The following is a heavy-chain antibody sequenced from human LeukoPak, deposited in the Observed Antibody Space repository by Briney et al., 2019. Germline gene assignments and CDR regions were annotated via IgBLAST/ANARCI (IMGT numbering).Heavy chain of an antibody. Sequence: SVKVSCKASGGTFSSYAISWVRQAPGQGLEWMGGIIPIFGTANYAQKFQGRVTITADESTSTAYMELSSLRSEDTAVYYCAREADQYDILTGHRYFDYWGQGTLVTVSS. V-gene: IGHV1-69*13. D-gene: IGHD3-9*01. CDR1: GGTFSSYA. J-gene: IGHJ4*02. CDR3: AREADQYDILTGHRYFDY. CDR2: IIPIFGTA.